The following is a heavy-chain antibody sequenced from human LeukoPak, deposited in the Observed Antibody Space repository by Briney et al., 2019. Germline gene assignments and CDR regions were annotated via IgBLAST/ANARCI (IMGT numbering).Heavy chain of an antibody. CDR3: ARDVFGSPHSLDY. J-gene: IGHJ4*02. V-gene: IGHV3-21*06. CDR1: GFTFSSYA. Sequence: PGGSLRLSCAASGFTFSSYAMNWVRQAPGKGLEWVSTISSGSRYIYYADSMKGRFTISRDNAKNSLYLQMHSLRAEDTAVYHCARDVFGSPHSLDYWGQGTLVTVSS. D-gene: IGHD3-10*01. CDR2: ISSGSRYI.